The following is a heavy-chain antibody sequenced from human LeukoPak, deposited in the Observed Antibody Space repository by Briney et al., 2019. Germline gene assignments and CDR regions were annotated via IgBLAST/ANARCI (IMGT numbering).Heavy chain of an antibody. J-gene: IGHJ4*02. CDR1: GFTFINAW. D-gene: IGHD1-26*01. CDR2: IKQDGSEK. CDR3: AKDGGTHFDH. Sequence: GGSLRLSCAASGFTFINAWMAWVRQAPGKGLEWVANIKQDGSEKYYVDSVKGRFTISRDNAKNSLYLHMNTLRADDTAVYYCAKDGGTHFDHWGQGTLVTVSS. V-gene: IGHV3-7*01.